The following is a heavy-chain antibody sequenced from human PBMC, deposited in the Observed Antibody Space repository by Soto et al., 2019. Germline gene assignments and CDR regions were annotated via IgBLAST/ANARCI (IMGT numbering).Heavy chain of an antibody. CDR2: IKQDGSEK. Sequence: GGSLRLSCASSGFTFSSYWMSWVRQAPGKGLEWVANIKQDGSEKYYVDSVKGRFTISRDNAKNSLYLQMNSLRAEDTAVYYCANLYSSGGKDWFDPWGQGTLVTVSS. CDR3: ANLYSSGGKDWFDP. CDR1: GFTFSSYW. D-gene: IGHD6-19*01. V-gene: IGHV3-7*05. J-gene: IGHJ5*02.